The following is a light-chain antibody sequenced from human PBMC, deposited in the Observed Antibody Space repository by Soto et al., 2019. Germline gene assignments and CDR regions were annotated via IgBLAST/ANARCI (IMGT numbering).Light chain of an antibody. V-gene: IGKV1-5*03. CDR1: QSIGSG. CDR2: KAS. J-gene: IGKJ1*01. Sequence: DIQMTQSPSTLSASVGDRVTITCRASQSIGSGLGWYQQKPGKAPKVLIYKASSLESGVPSRFSGSGSGTEFTLTISSLQPDDFATYYCQQYNSYPWTFGQGTKVEIK. CDR3: QQYNSYPWT.